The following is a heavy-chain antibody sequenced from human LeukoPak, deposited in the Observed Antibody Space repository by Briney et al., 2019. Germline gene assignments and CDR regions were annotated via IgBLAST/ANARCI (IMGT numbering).Heavy chain of an antibody. CDR1: GFTFSDYY. CDR2: ISDSGSTT. V-gene: IGHV3-11*01. J-gene: IGHJ4*02. CDR3: ARARGAGPGAYFDY. D-gene: IGHD3-10*01. Sequence: GGSLRLSCAASGFTFSDYYMSWIRQAPGKGPEWVSYISDSGSTTNYADSVKGRFTLSRDNAKNSLFLQMNSLRAEDTAVYYCARARGAGPGAYFDYWGQGTLVTVSS.